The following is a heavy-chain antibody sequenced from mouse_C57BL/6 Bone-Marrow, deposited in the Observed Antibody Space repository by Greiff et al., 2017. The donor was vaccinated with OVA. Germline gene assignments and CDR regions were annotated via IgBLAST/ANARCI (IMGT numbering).Heavy chain of an antibody. Sequence: EVKLVESGGGLVQPRGSLKLSCAASGFTFSDYYMYWVRQTPEKRLEWVAYISNGGGSTYYPDTVKGRFTISRDNAKNTLYLQMSRLKSEDTAMYYCARQGLLLRLIAMDYWGQGTSVTVSS. CDR1: GFTFSDYY. V-gene: IGHV5-12*01. CDR3: ARQGLLLRLIAMDY. CDR2: ISNGGGST. D-gene: IGHD1-1*01. J-gene: IGHJ4*01.